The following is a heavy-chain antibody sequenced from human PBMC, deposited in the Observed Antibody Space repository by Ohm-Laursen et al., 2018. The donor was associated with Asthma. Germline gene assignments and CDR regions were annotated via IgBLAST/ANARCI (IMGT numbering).Heavy chain of an antibody. J-gene: IGHJ6*02. Sequence: GSSVKVSCKASGGTFSSYAISWVRQAPGQGLEWMGGIIPIFGTANYAQKFQGRVTITADESTSTAYMELSSLRSEDTAVYYCARNCVVVPAAISWNYYYGMDVWGQGTTVTVSS. V-gene: IGHV1-69*01. CDR2: IIPIFGTA. D-gene: IGHD2-2*01. CDR1: GGTFSSYA. CDR3: ARNCVVVPAAISWNYYYGMDV.